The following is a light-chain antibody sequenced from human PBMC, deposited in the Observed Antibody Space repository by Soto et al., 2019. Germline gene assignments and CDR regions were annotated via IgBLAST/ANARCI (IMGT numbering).Light chain of an antibody. J-gene: IGKJ5*01. CDR1: EDINSR. CDR2: AAS. Sequence: DIQMTQSPSSVSASVGDRVTISCRASEDINSRLAWYQQKPGKAPKLLIYAASTLQSGVPSRFSGSGSGTDFTLTISSLQPEDFATYYCQQSYSPPPVTFGQGTRLEIK. CDR3: QQSYSPPPVT. V-gene: IGKV1-12*01.